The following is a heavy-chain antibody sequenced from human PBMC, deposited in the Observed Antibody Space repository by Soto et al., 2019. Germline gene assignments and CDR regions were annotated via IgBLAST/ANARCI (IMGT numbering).Heavy chain of an antibody. J-gene: IGHJ4*02. V-gene: IGHV3-74*01. Sequence: PGGSLRLSCAASGFTFSSYWMHWVRQAPGKGLVWVSRIYSDGSSTDYADSVKGRFTISRDNAKNTLYLQMNSLRTEDTAVYYCARGMNQRYAVDYWGQGTLVTVSS. D-gene: IGHD2-8*01. CDR2: IYSDGSST. CDR1: GFTFSSYW. CDR3: ARGMNQRYAVDY.